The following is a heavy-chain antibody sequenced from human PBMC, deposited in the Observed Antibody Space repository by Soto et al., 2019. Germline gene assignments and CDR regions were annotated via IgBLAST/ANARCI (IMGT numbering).Heavy chain of an antibody. CDR3: ARGYCSSTSCYVGGGMDV. CDR1: GFTFSSYE. V-gene: IGHV3-48*03. CDR2: ISSSGSTI. D-gene: IGHD2-2*01. Sequence: HPGGSLRLSCAASGFTFSSYEMNWVRQAPGKGLEWVSYISSSGSTIYYADSVKGRFTISRDNAKNSLYLQMNSLRAEDTAVYYCARGYCSSTSCYVGGGMDVWGQGTTVTVSS. J-gene: IGHJ6*02.